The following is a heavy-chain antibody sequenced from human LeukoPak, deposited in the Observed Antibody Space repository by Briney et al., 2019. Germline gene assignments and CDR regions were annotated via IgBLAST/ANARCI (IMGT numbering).Heavy chain of an antibody. Sequence: RPGGSLRLSCAASGFTFSDYNMRWIRQAPGKGLEWVSSISSSSSYIYYADSVKGRFTISRDNAKNSLYLQMNSLRVEDTAIYYCVRTSIAVAGKALDYWGQGTLVTVSS. J-gene: IGHJ4*02. D-gene: IGHD6-19*01. CDR1: GFTFSDYN. CDR3: VRTSIAVAGKALDY. V-gene: IGHV3-21*01. CDR2: ISSSSSYI.